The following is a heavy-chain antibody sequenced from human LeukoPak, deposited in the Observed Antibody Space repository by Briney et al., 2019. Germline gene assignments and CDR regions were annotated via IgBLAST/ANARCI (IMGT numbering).Heavy chain of an antibody. Sequence: SETLSLTCSVSGYSISSGYYWGWIRQPPGKGLEWIGSIYYSGSTYYNPSLKSRVTISVDTSKNQFSLKLSSVTAADTAVYYCARPHKDFVDFDYWGQGTLVTVSS. V-gene: IGHV4-38-2*02. CDR3: ARPHKDFVDFDY. D-gene: IGHD2-15*01. J-gene: IGHJ4*02. CDR2: IYYSGST. CDR1: GYSISSGYY.